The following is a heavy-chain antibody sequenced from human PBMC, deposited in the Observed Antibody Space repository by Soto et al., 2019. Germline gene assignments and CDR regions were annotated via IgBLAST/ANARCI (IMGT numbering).Heavy chain of an antibody. V-gene: IGHV1-69*01. J-gene: IGHJ4*02. CDR3: ARGDEMTAVTIFEY. CDR1: GGAFGRYS. Sequence: QVQLEQSGPEVKRPGTSVKVSCKASGGAFGRYSVSWVRQAPGQGLEWIGGVIPVFNTSNYSLKFQGRVAIFADLSTNTVFMELRRLRSVDTALYYCARGDEMTAVTIFEYWGQGTLVNVSS. CDR2: VIPVFNTS. D-gene: IGHD4-17*01.